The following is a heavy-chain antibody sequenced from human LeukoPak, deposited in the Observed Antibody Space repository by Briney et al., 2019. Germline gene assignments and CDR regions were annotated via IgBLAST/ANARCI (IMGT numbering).Heavy chain of an antibody. CDR2: IDPSDSYT. CDR3: AGSIAAAGPSY. J-gene: IGHJ4*02. D-gene: IGHD6-13*01. V-gene: IGHV5-10-1*01. CDR1: GYSFTSYW. Sequence: GESLKISCKGSGYSFTSYWISWARQMPGKGLEWMGRIDPSDSYTNYSPSFQGHVTISADTSISTAYLQWSSLLPSDTAMYYFAGSIAAAGPSYWGQGTLVTVSS.